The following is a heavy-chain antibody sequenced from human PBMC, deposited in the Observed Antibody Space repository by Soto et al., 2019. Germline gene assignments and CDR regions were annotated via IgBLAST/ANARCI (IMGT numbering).Heavy chain of an antibody. CDR1: GFTFSSYG. V-gene: IGHV3-30*18. CDR2: ISYDGSNK. D-gene: IGHD1-26*01. Sequence: PGGSLRLSCAASGFTFSSYGMHWVRQAPGKGLEWVAVISYDGSNKYYADSVKGRFTISRDNSKNTLYLQMNSLRAEATAVYYCAKWDSGSYSSNYWGQRTLVTVSS. J-gene: IGHJ4*02. CDR3: AKWDSGSYSSNY.